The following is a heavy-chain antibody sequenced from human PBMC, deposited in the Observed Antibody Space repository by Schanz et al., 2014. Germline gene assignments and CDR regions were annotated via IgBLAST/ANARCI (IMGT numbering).Heavy chain of an antibody. J-gene: IGHJ4*02. Sequence: VQLVESGGGLVQPRGSLRLSCAASGFTFSDYYMSWIRQAPGKGPEWVAVIWSDGSTKYYADSVKGRFTISRDNSKNTLYLQMNSLRADDTAVYFCARAHGNNWYGKGLDYWGQGTQVTVSS. D-gene: IGHD1-1*01. CDR3: ARAHGNNWYGKGLDY. CDR2: IWSDGSTK. CDR1: GFTFSDYY. V-gene: IGHV3-33*08.